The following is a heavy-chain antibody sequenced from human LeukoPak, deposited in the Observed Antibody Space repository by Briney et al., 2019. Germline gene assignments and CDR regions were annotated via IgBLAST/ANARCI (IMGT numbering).Heavy chain of an antibody. CDR2: IYYSGST. J-gene: IGHJ4*02. D-gene: IGHD6-25*01. V-gene: IGHV4-61*08. CDR3: ARDAGGNYFDY. Sequence: SQTLSLTCTVSGGCISSGDYYWSWIRQPPGKGLESIGYIYYSGSTNYNPSLKSRVTISVDTSKNQFSLKLSSVTAADTAVYYCARDAGGNYFDYWGQGTLVTVSS. CDR1: GGCISSGDYY.